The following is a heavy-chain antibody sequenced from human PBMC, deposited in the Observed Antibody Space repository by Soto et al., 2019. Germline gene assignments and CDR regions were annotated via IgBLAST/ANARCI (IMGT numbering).Heavy chain of an antibody. J-gene: IGHJ2*01. CDR1: GGSISSGGYY. Sequence: QVQLQESGPGLVKPSQTLSLTCTVSGGSISSGGYYWSWIRQHPGQGLEWIGYIYYSGTNYYNPSLKRRVTMSVDTYKNQFSLKLSSVAAADTAVYYCARERLPGHDDSRYFDLWGRGTLVTVSS. CDR2: IYYSGTN. V-gene: IGHV4-31*03. D-gene: IGHD3-22*01. CDR3: ARERLPGHDDSRYFDL.